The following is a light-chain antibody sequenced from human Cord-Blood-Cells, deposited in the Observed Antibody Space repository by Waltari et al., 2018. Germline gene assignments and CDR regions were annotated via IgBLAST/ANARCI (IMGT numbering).Light chain of an antibody. J-gene: IGKJ2*01. CDR1: QSISSY. V-gene: IGKV1-39*01. CDR3: QQSYSTPYT. CDR2: AAS. Sequence: QVIHSPSSLSASVGDRVALTCRASQSISSYLNWYQQKPGKAPKLLIYAASSLQSGVPSRFSGSGSGTDFTLTISSLRPEDFATYYCQQSYSTPYTFGQGTKLEIK.